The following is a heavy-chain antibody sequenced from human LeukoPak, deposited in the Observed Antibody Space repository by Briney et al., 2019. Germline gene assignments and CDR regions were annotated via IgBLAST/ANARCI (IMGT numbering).Heavy chain of an antibody. Sequence: GGSLRLSCAASGFTFSNSWMSWVRQAPGKGLEWVSVIYSGGSTYYADSVKGRFTIFRDNSKNTLYLQMNSLRAEDTAVYYCAREGPHGYWGQGTLVTVSS. CDR2: IYSGGST. V-gene: IGHV3-53*01. J-gene: IGHJ4*02. CDR3: AREGPHGY. CDR1: GFTFSNSW.